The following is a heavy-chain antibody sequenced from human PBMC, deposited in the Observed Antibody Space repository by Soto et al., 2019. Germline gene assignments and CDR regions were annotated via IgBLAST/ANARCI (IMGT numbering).Heavy chain of an antibody. V-gene: IGHV1-2*02. D-gene: IGHD3-9*01. CDR2: ISPRSGGT. CDR3: ARPPGYISDWCYFDL. CDR1: GYTFIDYY. Sequence: AAVKVSCKASGYTFIDYYMQWVRQAPGQGFEWMGRISPRSGGTNYAQKFQGRVTMTWDTSLNTAYMELSSLISEDTAVYYCARPPGYISDWCYFDLWGQGTLVTVSS. J-gene: IGHJ4*02.